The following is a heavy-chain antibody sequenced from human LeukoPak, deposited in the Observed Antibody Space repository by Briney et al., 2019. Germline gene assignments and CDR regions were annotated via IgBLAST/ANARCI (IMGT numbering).Heavy chain of an antibody. V-gene: IGHV3-64*01. Sequence: QSGGSLRLSCAASGFTFSSYAMHWVRQAPGKGLEYVSAISSNGGSTYYANSVKGRFTISRDNSKNTLYLQMGSLRAEDMAVYYCAGEDWSDYYDSSGYALDPWGQGTLVTVSS. CDR2: ISSNGGST. CDR3: AGEDWSDYYDSSGYALDP. J-gene: IGHJ5*02. CDR1: GFTFSSYA. D-gene: IGHD3-22*01.